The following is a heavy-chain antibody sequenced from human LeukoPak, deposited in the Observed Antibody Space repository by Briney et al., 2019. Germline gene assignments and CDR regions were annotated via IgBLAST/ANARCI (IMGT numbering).Heavy chain of an antibody. CDR2: IYYSGST. V-gene: IGHV4-39*07. Sequence: PSETLSLTCTVSGGSISSSSYYWGWIRQPPGKGLEWIGSIYYSGSTYYNPSLKSRVTISVDTSKNQFSLKLSSVTAADTAVYYCARWGDYGDPGGFDYWGQGTLVTVSS. J-gene: IGHJ4*02. CDR3: ARWGDYGDPGGFDY. D-gene: IGHD4-17*01. CDR1: GGSISSSSYY.